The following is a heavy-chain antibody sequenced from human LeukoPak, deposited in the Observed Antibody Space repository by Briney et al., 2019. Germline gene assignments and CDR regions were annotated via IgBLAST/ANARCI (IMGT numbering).Heavy chain of an antibody. V-gene: IGHV1-46*01. Sequence: ASVKVSCKASGYTFTSYYMHWVRQAPGQGLEWMGIINPSGGSTTYAQKFQGRVTMTRDTSTSTVYMQLSSLRSEDTAVYYCARDPEHCSSTSCYINWFDPWGQGTLVTVSS. CDR2: INPSGGST. CDR3: ARDPEHCSSTSCYINWFDP. D-gene: IGHD2-2*02. CDR1: GYTFTSYY. J-gene: IGHJ5*02.